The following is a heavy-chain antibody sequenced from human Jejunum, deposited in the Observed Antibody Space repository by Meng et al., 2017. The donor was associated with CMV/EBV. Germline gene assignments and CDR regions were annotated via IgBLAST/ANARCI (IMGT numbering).Heavy chain of an antibody. CDR1: GYTFPTYA. D-gene: IGHD3-22*01. J-gene: IGHJ4*02. Sequence: SCQASGYTFPTYALPWVRQAPGQGLEWMGWINVGNDNTKYSQRLQGRVTFTRDTSASTAYMELSSLRSEDAAVYYCAIDPSGYYYKFWGQGTLVTVSS. CDR3: AIDPSGYYYKF. CDR2: INVGNDNT. V-gene: IGHV1-3*01.